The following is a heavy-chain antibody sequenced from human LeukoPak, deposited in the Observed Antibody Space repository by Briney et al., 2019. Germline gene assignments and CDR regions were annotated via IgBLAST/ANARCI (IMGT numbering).Heavy chain of an antibody. CDR1: GFTLSSYW. V-gene: IGHV3-7*01. CDR2: IKQDGSEK. J-gene: IGHJ6*04. Sequence: GGSLRLSCAASGFTLSSYWMSWVRQAPGKGLEWVANIKQDGSEKYYVDSVKGRFTISRDNAKNSLYLQMNSLRAEDTALYYCARAIKYYDFWSGSKDVWGKGTTVTVSS. D-gene: IGHD3-3*01. CDR3: ARAIKYYDFWSGSKDV.